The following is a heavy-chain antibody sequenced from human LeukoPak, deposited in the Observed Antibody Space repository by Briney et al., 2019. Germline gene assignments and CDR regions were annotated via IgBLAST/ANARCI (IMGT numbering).Heavy chain of an antibody. Sequence: GGSLRLSCAASGFTFSSYAMSWVRQAPGKGLEWVSAISGSGGSTYYADSVKGRLTISRDNSKNTLYLQMNSLRAEDTAVYYCAKEIADGDYGRYYFDYWGQGTLVTVSS. V-gene: IGHV3-23*01. CDR1: GFTFSSYA. D-gene: IGHD4-17*01. CDR2: ISGSGGST. CDR3: AKEIADGDYGRYYFDY. J-gene: IGHJ4*02.